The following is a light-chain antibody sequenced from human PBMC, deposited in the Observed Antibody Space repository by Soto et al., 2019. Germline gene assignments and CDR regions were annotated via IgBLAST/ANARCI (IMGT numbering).Light chain of an antibody. CDR2: GVT. CDR1: SGDVGFYDF. V-gene: IGLV2-14*03. CDR3: ASYTGISTYL. Sequence: QSALTQPASMSGSPGQSITISCTGTSGDVGFYDFVSWYQQHPGKVPRLIIYGVTKRPSGVSHRFSGSKSGNTASLTISGLQVEDEAAYSCASYTGISTYLFGGGTKVTVL. J-gene: IGLJ3*02.